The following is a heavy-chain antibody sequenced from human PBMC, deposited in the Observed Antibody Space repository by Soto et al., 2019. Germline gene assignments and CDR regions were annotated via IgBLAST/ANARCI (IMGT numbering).Heavy chain of an antibody. CDR3: GKSVADPGERIDY. J-gene: IGHJ4*02. CDR2: ISYTGST. V-gene: IGHV4-59*07. D-gene: IGHD2-21*01. CDR1: GCSISGSD. Sequence: PAYTLSLTCRASGCSISGSDWSLIRQAPGKGLEWLGYISYTGSTNYSPSFMSRVSITVDKSKNEISLRLSSVTAADAAVYFCGKSVADPGERIDYWGQGTKVTVS.